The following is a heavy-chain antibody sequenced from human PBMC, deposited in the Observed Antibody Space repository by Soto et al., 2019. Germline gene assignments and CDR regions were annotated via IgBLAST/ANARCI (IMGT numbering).Heavy chain of an antibody. J-gene: IGHJ4*02. V-gene: IGHV4-31*03. Sequence: SETLSLTCTVSGGSISSGGYCWSWIRQDPGKGLEWIGYIYDSGSTYYNPSLRSRVTISVDTSKNQFALKLSSVTAADTAVYYCASCRYYILYWGQGILVTASS. CDR2: IYDSGST. CDR3: ASCRYYILY. D-gene: IGHD1-26*01. CDR1: GGSISSGGYC.